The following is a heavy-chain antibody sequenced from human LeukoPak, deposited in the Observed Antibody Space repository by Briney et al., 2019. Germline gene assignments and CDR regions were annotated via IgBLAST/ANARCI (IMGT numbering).Heavy chain of an antibody. CDR3: ARGSKLGPGGTGLYTS. D-gene: IGHD2-15*01. Sequence: ASVKVSCKASGYTFNIYGISWVRQAPGQGLEWMGRIIPILGIANYAQKFQGRVTITADKSTSTAYMELSSLRSEDTAVYYCARGSKLGPGGTGLYTSWGQGTLVTVSS. J-gene: IGHJ4*02. CDR2: IIPILGIA. V-gene: IGHV1-69*04. CDR1: GYTFNIYG.